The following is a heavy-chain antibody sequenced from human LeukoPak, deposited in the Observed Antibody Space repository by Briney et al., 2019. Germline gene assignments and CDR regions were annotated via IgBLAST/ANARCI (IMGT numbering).Heavy chain of an antibody. D-gene: IGHD3-10*01. CDR2: IKSKTDSGTI. J-gene: IGHJ4*02. V-gene: IGHV3-15*01. CDR1: GLSLSTAG. CDR3: TTAERRYYSHDF. Sequence: GRSLRLSCTVSGLSLSTAGISSIRQAPGEGLGLVGRIKSKTDSGTIKYAAPVKGRFTISRDDSKNTVFLKMNSLETEDTAMYFCTTAERRYYSHDFWGQGTLVTVSS.